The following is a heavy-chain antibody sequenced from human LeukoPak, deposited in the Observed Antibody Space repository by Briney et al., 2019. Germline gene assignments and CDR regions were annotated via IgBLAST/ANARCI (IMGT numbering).Heavy chain of an antibody. Sequence: GGSLRLSCAASGFTFSSYAMSWVRQAPGKGLEWVSTISGSGGSTYYADSVKARFTISRDNSKNTLYLQMNSLRAEDTAVYYCAKYNSGWYLNGAFDIWGQGTMVTVS. CDR3: AKYNSGWYLNGAFDI. V-gene: IGHV3-23*01. J-gene: IGHJ3*02. CDR2: ISGSGGST. CDR1: GFTFSSYA. D-gene: IGHD6-19*01.